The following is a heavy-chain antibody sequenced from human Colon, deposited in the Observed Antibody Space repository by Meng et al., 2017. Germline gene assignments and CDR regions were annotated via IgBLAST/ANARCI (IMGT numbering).Heavy chain of an antibody. CDR3: ARTAMLDS. Sequence: QVQLVQSGAEVRKPGASVKVKCKASGYTFTSSDINWVRQATGRGLEWLGWMNPNNGNTGSAQKFPGRVSMTRDTSIGTAYMELSGLTSEDTAVYYCARTAMLDSWGQGTLVTVSS. D-gene: IGHD2-2*01. J-gene: IGHJ5*01. V-gene: IGHV1-8*01. CDR2: MNPNNGNT. CDR1: GYTFTSSD.